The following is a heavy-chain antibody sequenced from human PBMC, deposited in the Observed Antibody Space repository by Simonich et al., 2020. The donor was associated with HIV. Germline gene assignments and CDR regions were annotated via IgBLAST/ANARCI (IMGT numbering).Heavy chain of an antibody. V-gene: IGHV4-34*01. CDR3: ARGFPFISLGSY. J-gene: IGHJ4*02. Sequence: QVRLQQWGAGLLKPSETLSLTCAVYGGSFSGYYWSWIRQPPGKGLEWIGEVNHSGSATYNASLKGRITISVDTSENQFSLKLSSVTAADTAVYYCARGFPFISLGSYWGQGTLVTVSS. D-gene: IGHD2-15*01. CDR1: GGSFSGYY. CDR2: VNHSGSA.